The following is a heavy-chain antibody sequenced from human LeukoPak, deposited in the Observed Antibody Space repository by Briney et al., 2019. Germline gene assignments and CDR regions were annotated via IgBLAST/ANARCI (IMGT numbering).Heavy chain of an antibody. Sequence: PSETLSLTCAVSGGPLTSYYWTWIQQPPGKGLEWIGFTYYRGSTNYNPSLESRVTISIDTSKNRFSLKLSSVTAADTAVYYCARDRYSGYDGFGAFDIWGQGTMVTVSS. V-gene: IGHV4-59*01. J-gene: IGHJ3*02. D-gene: IGHD5-12*01. CDR2: TYYRGST. CDR1: GGPLTSYY. CDR3: ARDRYSGYDGFGAFDI.